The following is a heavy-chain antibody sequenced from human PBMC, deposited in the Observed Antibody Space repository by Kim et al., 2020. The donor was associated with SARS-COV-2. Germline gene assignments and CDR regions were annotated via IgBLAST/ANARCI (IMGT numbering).Heavy chain of an antibody. J-gene: IGHJ4*02. V-gene: IGHV3-30*18. D-gene: IGHD1-26*01. CDR1: GFTFSNYG. Sequence: GGSLRLSCAASGFTFSNYGMHWVRQAPGKGLEWVAVISYDGSNKYYADSVKGRFTISRDNSKNTLYLQMNSLRAEDTAVYYCAKDPRPWELRGYFDYWGQGTLVTVSS. CDR3: AKDPRPWELRGYFDY. CDR2: ISYDGSNK.